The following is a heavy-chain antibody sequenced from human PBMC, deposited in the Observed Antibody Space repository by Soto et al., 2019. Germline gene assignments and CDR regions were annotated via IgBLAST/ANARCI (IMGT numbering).Heavy chain of an antibody. V-gene: IGHV4-31*03. CDR3: SLGKYQLLNNVFYF. Sequence: SETLSLTCTVSGGSISSGGYYWSWIRQHPGKGLEWIGYIYYSGSTYYNPSLKSRVTISVDTSKNQFSLKLSSVTAADTAVYYCSLGKYQLLNNVFYFWGQGTMVTGSS. CDR1: GGSISSGGYY. CDR2: IYYSGST. J-gene: IGHJ3*01. D-gene: IGHD2-2*01.